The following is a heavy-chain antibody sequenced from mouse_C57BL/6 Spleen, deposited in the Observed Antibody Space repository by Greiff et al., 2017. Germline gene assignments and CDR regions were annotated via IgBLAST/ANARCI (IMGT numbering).Heavy chain of an antibody. J-gene: IGHJ4*01. Sequence: QVQLQQSGAELVKPGASVKISCKASGYAFSSYWMNWVKQRPGKGLEWIGQIYPGDGDTNYNGKFKGKATLTADKSSSTAYMQLSSLTSEDSAVYFCVYYGSNRENYAMDYWGQGTSVTVSS. D-gene: IGHD1-1*01. V-gene: IGHV1-80*01. CDR2: IYPGDGDT. CDR3: VYYGSNRENYAMDY. CDR1: GYAFSSYW.